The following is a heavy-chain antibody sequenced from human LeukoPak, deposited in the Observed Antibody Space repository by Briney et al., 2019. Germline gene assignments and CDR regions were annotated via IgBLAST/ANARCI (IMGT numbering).Heavy chain of an antibody. CDR3: ARAGLGSGWLTSDY. D-gene: IGHD6-19*01. V-gene: IGHV1-18*04. J-gene: IGHJ4*02. CDR2: ISAYNGNT. Sequence: GASVKVSCKASGYTFTGYYMHWVRQAPGQGLEWMGWISAYNGNTNYAQKLQGRVTMTTDTSTSTAYMELRSLRSDDTAVYYCARAGLGSGWLTSDYWGQGTLVTVSS. CDR1: GYTFTGYY.